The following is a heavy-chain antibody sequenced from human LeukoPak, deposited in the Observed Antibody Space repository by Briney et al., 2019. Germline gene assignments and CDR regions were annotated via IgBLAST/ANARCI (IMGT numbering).Heavy chain of an antibody. Sequence: ASVKVSCKASGGTFSSYAISWVRQAPGQGLEWMGGIIPIFGTANYAQKFQGRVTITADGSTSTAYMELSSLRSEDTAVYYCARVSNNWFDPWGQGTLVTVSS. CDR2: IIPIFGTA. V-gene: IGHV1-69*13. J-gene: IGHJ5*02. CDR3: ARVSNNWFDP. CDR1: GGTFSSYA.